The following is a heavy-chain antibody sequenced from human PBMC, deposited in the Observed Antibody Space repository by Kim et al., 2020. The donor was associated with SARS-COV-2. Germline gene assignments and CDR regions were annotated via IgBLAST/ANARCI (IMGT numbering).Heavy chain of an antibody. CDR3: ARGGSMDV. Sequence: SETLSLTCTVSGGSISSYYWSWIRQPPGKGLEWIGYIYYSGSTNYNPSLKSRVTISVDTSKNQFSLKLSSVIAADTAVYYCARGGSMDVWGQGTTVTVSS. CDR2: IYYSGST. J-gene: IGHJ6*02. D-gene: IGHD3-16*01. V-gene: IGHV4-59*01. CDR1: GGSISSYY.